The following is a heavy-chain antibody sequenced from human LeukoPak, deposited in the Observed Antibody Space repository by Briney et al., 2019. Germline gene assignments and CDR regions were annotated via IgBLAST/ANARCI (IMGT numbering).Heavy chain of an antibody. Sequence: GASVKVSCKASGYTFTSYGISWVRPAPGQGLEWMGWISAYNGNTNYAQKLQGRVTMTTDTSTSTAYMELRSLRSDDTAVYYCARLGSSGWYRARDAFDIWGQGTMVTVSS. CDR1: GYTFTSYG. CDR3: ARLGSSGWYRARDAFDI. V-gene: IGHV1-18*01. CDR2: ISAYNGNT. D-gene: IGHD6-19*01. J-gene: IGHJ3*02.